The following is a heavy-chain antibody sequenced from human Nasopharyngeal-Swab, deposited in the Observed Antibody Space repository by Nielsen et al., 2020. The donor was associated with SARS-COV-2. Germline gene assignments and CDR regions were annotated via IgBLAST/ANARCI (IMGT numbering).Heavy chain of an antibody. CDR2: IIHSGTT. Sequence: SETLSLTCTVSGGSISGFYWSWIRQPPGMGLEWIGNIIHSGTTNYNTSLKSRVNISVDKSNNQVSLTLGSVTAADTAIYYCARAGGASGTAWFDPWGQGAQVIVSS. J-gene: IGHJ5*02. CDR3: ARAGGASGTAWFDP. CDR1: GGSISGFY. V-gene: IGHV4-59*01. D-gene: IGHD6-13*01.